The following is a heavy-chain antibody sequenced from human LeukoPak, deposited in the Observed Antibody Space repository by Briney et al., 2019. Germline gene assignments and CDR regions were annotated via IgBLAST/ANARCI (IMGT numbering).Heavy chain of an antibody. CDR1: GGSVSHSNW. Sequence: PSETLSLTCAVSGGSVSHSNWWTWVRQSPGQGLGWIGEVHPSEGTNYNPSLKSRVTISLDNSKTQFSLELKSVTAAETAIYYCANYYDRSGYKLDYWGQGTLVTVSS. CDR2: VHPSEGT. J-gene: IGHJ4*02. D-gene: IGHD3-22*01. V-gene: IGHV4-4*02. CDR3: ANYYDRSGYKLDY.